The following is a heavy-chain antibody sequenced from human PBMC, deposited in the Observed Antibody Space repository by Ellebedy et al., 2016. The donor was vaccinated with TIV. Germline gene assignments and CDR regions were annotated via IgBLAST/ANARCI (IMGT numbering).Heavy chain of an antibody. CDR2: IYFSGST. Sequence: MPSETLSLTCTVSGGSISIYYWSWIRQPPGKGLEWIGYIYFSGSTNYNPSLKSRVTISVDTSKNQFSLKLSSVTAADTAVYYCARLVDYGGNSHWGNWFDPWGQGTLVTVSS. D-gene: IGHD4-23*01. V-gene: IGHV4-59*01. CDR3: ARLVDYGGNSHWGNWFDP. J-gene: IGHJ5*02. CDR1: GGSISIYY.